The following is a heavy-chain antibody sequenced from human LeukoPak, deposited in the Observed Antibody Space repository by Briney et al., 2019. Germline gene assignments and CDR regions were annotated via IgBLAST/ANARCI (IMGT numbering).Heavy chain of an antibody. D-gene: IGHD2-15*01. V-gene: IGHV3-23*01. CDR1: GITLSSYA. CDR2: ISGSGGTT. CDR3: AKVLPGWYYYGMDV. J-gene: IGHJ6*02. Sequence: GGSLRLSCAVSGITLSSYAMSWVRQAPGKGLEWVSVISGSGGTTYYADSVKGRFTISRDNSKNTLHLQMNSLRAEDTAVYYCAKVLPGWYYYGMDVWGQGTTVTVSS.